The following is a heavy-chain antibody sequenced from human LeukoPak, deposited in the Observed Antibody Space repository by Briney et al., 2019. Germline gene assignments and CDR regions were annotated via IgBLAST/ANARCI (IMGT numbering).Heavy chain of an antibody. J-gene: IGHJ4*02. CDR1: GFTFSNYG. D-gene: IGHD3-16*01. CDR2: ITYDGSSE. Sequence: GTSLRLPCAASGFTFSNYGMHWVRQAPGKGLEWVATITYDGSSEYYADSVKDRFTVSRDNSKNTLYLQMSSLKTEDTAVYYCAKRGDGGHKSLEYWGQGTLVIVSS. CDR3: AKRGDGGHKSLEY. V-gene: IGHV3-30*18.